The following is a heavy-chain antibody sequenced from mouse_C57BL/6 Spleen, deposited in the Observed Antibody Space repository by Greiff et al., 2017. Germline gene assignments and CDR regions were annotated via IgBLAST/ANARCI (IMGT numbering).Heavy chain of an antibody. D-gene: IGHD2-2*01. Sequence: QVHVKQPGAELVKPGASVKLSCKASGYTFTSYWMHWVKQRPGQGLAWIGNINPSNGGTNYNEKFKSKATLTVDKSSSTAYMQLSSLTSEDSAVYYCARSDGYGAYRGQGTLVTVSA. CDR3: ARSDGYGAY. CDR2: INPSNGGT. J-gene: IGHJ3*01. V-gene: IGHV1-53*01. CDR1: GYTFTSYW.